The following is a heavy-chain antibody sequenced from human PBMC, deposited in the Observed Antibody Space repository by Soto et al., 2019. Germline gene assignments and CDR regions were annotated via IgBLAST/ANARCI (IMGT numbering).Heavy chain of an antibody. Sequence: QVQLVQSGAEVKKPGSSVKVSCKASGGTFSSYAISWVRQAPGQGLEWMGGIIPIFGTANYAQKFQGRVTITADESTSTAYMELSSLRSEDTAVYYCARRGLYDFWSGYYHNWFDPWGQGTLVTVSS. CDR2: IIPIFGTA. J-gene: IGHJ5*02. CDR3: ARRGLYDFWSGYYHNWFDP. V-gene: IGHV1-69*12. CDR1: GGTFSSYA. D-gene: IGHD3-3*01.